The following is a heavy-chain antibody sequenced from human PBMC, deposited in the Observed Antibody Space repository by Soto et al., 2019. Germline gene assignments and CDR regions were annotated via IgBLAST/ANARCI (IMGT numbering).Heavy chain of an antibody. CDR1: GGSISSYY. D-gene: IGHD6-13*01. J-gene: IGHJ5*02. Sequence: SETLSLTCTVSGGSISSYYWSWIRQPPGKGLEWIGYIYYSGSTNYNPSLRSRVTISVDTSKNQFSLKLSSVTAADTAVYYCARAPRIAAAGSGWFDPWGQGTLFTVSS. CDR3: ARAPRIAAAGSGWFDP. CDR2: IYYSGST. V-gene: IGHV4-59*01.